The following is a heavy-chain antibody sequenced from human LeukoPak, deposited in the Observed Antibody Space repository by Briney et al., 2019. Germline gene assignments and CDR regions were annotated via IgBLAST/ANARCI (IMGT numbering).Heavy chain of an antibody. J-gene: IGHJ4*02. Sequence: GGSLRLSCAASGYTFSNYAMSWVRQVPGRGLEWVSTISSRGDSTYDADSVKGRFTISRDNSKNTLYLQMNRLRAEDTAVYYCAKEAARGQNFDYWGQGTLVTVSS. CDR1: GYTFSNYA. CDR3: AKEAARGQNFDY. V-gene: IGHV3-23*01. CDR2: ISSRGDST. D-gene: IGHD6-13*01.